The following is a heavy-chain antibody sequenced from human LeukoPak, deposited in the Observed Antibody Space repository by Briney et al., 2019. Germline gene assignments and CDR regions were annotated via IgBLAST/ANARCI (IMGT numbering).Heavy chain of an antibody. Sequence: ASVKASCKASGYTFTSYDINWVRQATGQGLEWMGWMNPNSGNTGYAQKLQGRVTMTRNTSISTAYMELSSLRSEDTAVYYCARGPRYCSGGSCYSGTVRGWGQGTLVTVSS. V-gene: IGHV1-8*01. J-gene: IGHJ4*02. CDR2: MNPNSGNT. CDR1: GYTFTSYD. D-gene: IGHD2-15*01. CDR3: ARGPRYCSGGSCYSGTVRG.